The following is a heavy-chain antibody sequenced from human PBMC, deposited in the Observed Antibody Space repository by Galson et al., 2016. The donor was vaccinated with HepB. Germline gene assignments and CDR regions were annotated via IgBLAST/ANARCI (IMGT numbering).Heavy chain of an antibody. J-gene: IGHJ5*02. CDR3: AKEVGTVHPSNWLDP. CDR2: INSDGTST. D-gene: IGHD1-26*01. V-gene: IGHV3-74*01. CDR1: GFTFSSYW. Sequence: SLRLSCAASGFTFSSYWMHWVRQAPGKGLVWVSGINSDGTSTTYADSVKGRFTISRDNAKNTLYLQMNSLRAEDTAVYYCAKEVGTVHPSNWLDPWGQGTPVTVSA.